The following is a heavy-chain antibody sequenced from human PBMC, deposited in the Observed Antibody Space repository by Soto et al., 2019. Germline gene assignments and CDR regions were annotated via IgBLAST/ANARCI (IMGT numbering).Heavy chain of an antibody. CDR1: GFTFSSYG. CDR2: ISYDGSNK. D-gene: IGHD2-2*01. V-gene: IGHV3-30*18. CDR3: AKLPNLGYCSSTSCGDAFDI. J-gene: IGHJ3*02. Sequence: VQLVESGGGLVQPGGSLRLSCAASGFTFSSYGMHWVRQAPGKGLEWVAVISYDGSNKYYADSVKGRFTISRDNSKNTLYLQMNSLRAEDTAVYYCAKLPNLGYCSSTSCGDAFDIWGQGTMVTVSS.